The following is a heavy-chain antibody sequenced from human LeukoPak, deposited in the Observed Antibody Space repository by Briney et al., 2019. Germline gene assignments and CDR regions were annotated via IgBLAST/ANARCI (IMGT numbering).Heavy chain of an antibody. CDR2: IKQDGSEK. CDR3: AKGYYEYYMDV. D-gene: IGHD3-3*01. J-gene: IGHJ6*03. CDR1: GFIFSDYW. V-gene: IGHV3-7*01. Sequence: PGGSLRLSCAASGFIFSDYWMNWVRQAPGKGLEWVANIKQDGSEKYYVDSVKGRFTISRDNAKTSLYLQMNSLRAEDTAVYYCAKGYYEYYMDVWGKGTTVTVSS.